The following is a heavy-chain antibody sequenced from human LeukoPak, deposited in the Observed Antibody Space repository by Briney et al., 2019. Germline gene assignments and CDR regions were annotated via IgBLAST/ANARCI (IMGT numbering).Heavy chain of an antibody. V-gene: IGHV3-30*03. Sequence: GRSLRLSCAASGFTFSSYVMHWVRQAPGKGLEWVAFISYDGSNKYYADSVKGRFTISRDNSKNTLYLQMNNLRAEDTAVYYCARLREIPVFGVVTKSTSYFDYWGQGTLVTVSS. D-gene: IGHD3-3*01. CDR1: GFTFSSYV. J-gene: IGHJ4*02. CDR3: ARLREIPVFGVVTKSTSYFDY. CDR2: ISYDGSNK.